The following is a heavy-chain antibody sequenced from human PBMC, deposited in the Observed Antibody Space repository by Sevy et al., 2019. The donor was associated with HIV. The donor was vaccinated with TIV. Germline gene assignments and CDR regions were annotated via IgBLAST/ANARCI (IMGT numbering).Heavy chain of an antibody. Sequence: ASVKVSCKASGYTFTGYYMHWVRQAPGQGLEWMGWINPNSGGTNYAKKFQGRVNMTRDTSISTAYMELSRLRSDDTAVYYCARDLLSNYVIFDYWGQGTLVTVSS. CDR3: ARDLLSNYVIFDY. D-gene: IGHD4-4*01. CDR2: INPNSGGT. J-gene: IGHJ4*02. CDR1: GYTFTGYY. V-gene: IGHV1-2*02.